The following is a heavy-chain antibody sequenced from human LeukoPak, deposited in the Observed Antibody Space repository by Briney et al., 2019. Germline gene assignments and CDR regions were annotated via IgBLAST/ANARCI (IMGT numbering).Heavy chain of an antibody. D-gene: IGHD3-16*01. Sequence: SETLSLTCAVYGGSFSGYYWSWIRQPPGKGLEWIGEINHSGSTNYNPSLESRVTISVDTSKNQFSLKLSSVTAADTAVYYCARVISGGWGQGTLVTVSS. J-gene: IGHJ4*02. CDR2: INHSGST. CDR3: ARVISGG. CDR1: GGSFSGYY. V-gene: IGHV4-34*01.